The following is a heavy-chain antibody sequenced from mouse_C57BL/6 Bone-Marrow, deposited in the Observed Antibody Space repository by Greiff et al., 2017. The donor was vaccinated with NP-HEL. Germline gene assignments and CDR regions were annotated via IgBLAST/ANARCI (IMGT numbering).Heavy chain of an antibody. V-gene: IGHV1-19*01. Sequence: EVQRVESGPVLVKPGASVKMSCKASGYTFTDYYMNWVKQSHGKSLEWIGVINPYNGGTSYNQKFKGKATLTVDKSSSTAYMELNSLTSEDSAVYYCAREGAITPRYFDVWGTGTTVTVSS. J-gene: IGHJ1*03. D-gene: IGHD6-1*01. CDR2: INPYNGGT. CDR3: AREGAITPRYFDV. CDR1: GYTFTDYY.